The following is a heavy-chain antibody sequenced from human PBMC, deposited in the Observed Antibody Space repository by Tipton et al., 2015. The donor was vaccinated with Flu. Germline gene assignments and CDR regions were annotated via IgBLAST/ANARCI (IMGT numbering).Heavy chain of an antibody. J-gene: IGHJ4*02. D-gene: IGHD6-19*01. CDR2: IYSGGST. Sequence: CAASGFTVSSNYMSWVRQAPGKGLEWVPVIYSGGSTYYADSVKGQFTISRHNSKNTLYLQMNSLRAEDTAVYYCAREVWGAGTQMGYWGQGTLVTVSS. CDR3: AREVWGAGTQMGY. V-gene: IGHV3-53*04. CDR1: GFTVSSNY.